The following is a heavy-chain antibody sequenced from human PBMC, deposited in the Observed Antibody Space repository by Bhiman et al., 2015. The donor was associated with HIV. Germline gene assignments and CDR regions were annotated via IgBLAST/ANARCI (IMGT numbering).Heavy chain of an antibody. Sequence: EVQLVESGGGLVQPGGSLRLSCAASGFTFSTYWMTWVRQAPGKGLEWVASTKQDGSEKYYVDSVKGRFTISRDNAKNSLYLQMNNLRAEDTAVYYCARKGRPYYNFWSGYPDYWGQGTLVTVSS. CDR3: ARKGRPYYNFWSGYPDY. J-gene: IGHJ4*02. V-gene: IGHV3-7*01. D-gene: IGHD3-3*01. CDR1: GFTFSTYW. CDR2: TKQDGSEK.